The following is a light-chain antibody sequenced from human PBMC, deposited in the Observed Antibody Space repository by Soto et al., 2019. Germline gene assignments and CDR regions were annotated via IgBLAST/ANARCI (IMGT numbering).Light chain of an antibody. Sequence: QSVLTQPPSASGSPGQSVTISCTGTSSDVGGYNYVSWYQQHPGKAPKVMIYDVSKRPSGVPDRFSGSKSGNTASLTVSGLQAEDEDDYYCTSYAGSNNLVFGGGTKLTVL. V-gene: IGLV2-8*01. CDR3: TSYAGSNNLV. J-gene: IGLJ2*01. CDR2: DVS. CDR1: SSDVGGYNY.